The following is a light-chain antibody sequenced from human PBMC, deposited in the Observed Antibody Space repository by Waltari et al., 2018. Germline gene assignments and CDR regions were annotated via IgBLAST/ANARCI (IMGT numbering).Light chain of an antibody. V-gene: IGLV4-69*01. CDR2: LNSDGSH. CDR3: QTWDTDIRV. Sequence: QLVLTQSPSASASLGASVKLTCTLSSGHSSYVIAWHQQQPEKGPRFLMKLNSDGSHSKGDGIPDRFSGSSSGTERYLTISSLQSEDEADYYCQTWDTDIRVFGGGTELTVL. CDR1: SGHSSYV. J-gene: IGLJ3*02.